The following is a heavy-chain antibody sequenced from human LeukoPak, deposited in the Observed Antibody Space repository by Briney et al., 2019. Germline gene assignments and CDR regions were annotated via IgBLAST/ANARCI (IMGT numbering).Heavy chain of an antibody. CDR1: GGTFSSYA. Sequence: SVKVSCKASGGTFSSYAISWVRQAPGQGLEWMGRIIPIFGTANYAQKFQGRVTITTDESTSTAYMELSSLRSEDTAVHYCAVNYYVQPLRYDYWGQGTLVTVSS. J-gene: IGHJ4*02. CDR2: IIPIFGTA. D-gene: IGHD3-10*02. CDR3: AVNYYVQPLRYDY. V-gene: IGHV1-69*05.